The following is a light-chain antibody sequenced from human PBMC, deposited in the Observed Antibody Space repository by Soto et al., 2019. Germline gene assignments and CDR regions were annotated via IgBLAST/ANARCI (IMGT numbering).Light chain of an antibody. CDR2: DAS. V-gene: IGKV1-5*01. Sequence: DIQMTQFPSSLSASVGDRVTITCRASQSISSWLAWYQQKPGKAPKLLIYDASSLESGVPSRFSGSGSGTEFTLTISSLQPDDFATYYCQQYNSWTFGQGTKVDI. J-gene: IGKJ1*01. CDR1: QSISSW. CDR3: QQYNSWT.